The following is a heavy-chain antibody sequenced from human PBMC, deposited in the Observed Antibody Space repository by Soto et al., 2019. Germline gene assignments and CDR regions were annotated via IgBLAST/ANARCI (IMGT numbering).Heavy chain of an antibody. CDR1: GGSISSNY. D-gene: IGHD6-13*01. Sequence: SETLSLTCTISGGSISSNYWTWIRQPPGKGLEWIGYVYNSGSTNYNPSLKSRVTISEDTSKSQFSLKVNSMTAADTAVYYCARYRREAVAGYTLDNWGQGILVTVSS. J-gene: IGHJ4*02. V-gene: IGHV4-59*01. CDR3: ARYRREAVAGYTLDN. CDR2: VYNSGST.